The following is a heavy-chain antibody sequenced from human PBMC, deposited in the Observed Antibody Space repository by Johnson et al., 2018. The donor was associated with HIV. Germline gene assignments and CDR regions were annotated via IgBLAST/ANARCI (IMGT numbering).Heavy chain of an antibody. CDR3: AEGNHGI. D-gene: IGHD2/OR15-2a*01. V-gene: IGHV3-23*01. CDR1: GFTLDDYG. Sequence: VQLLESGGGVVQPGRSLRLSCAASGFTLDDYGMSWVRQAPGKGLEWVSAIGTAGDAYYPGSVKGRFTISRDNSKNTLYLQMNSLRAEDTAVYYCAEGNHGIWGQGTMVTVSS. CDR2: IGTAGDA. J-gene: IGHJ3*02.